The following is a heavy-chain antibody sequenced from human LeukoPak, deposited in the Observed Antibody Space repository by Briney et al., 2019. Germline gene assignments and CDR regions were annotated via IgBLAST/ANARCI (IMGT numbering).Heavy chain of an antibody. CDR1: GYSISSGYC. CDR3: ARSTGPSVVAAKAFFDY. V-gene: IGHV4-38-2*01. Sequence: PSETLSLTCAVSGYSISSGYCWGWIRQPPGKGLEWIGSIYHSGSTYYNPSLKSRVTISVDTSKNQFSLKLSSVTAADTAVYYCARSTGPSVVAAKAFFDYWGQGTLVTVSS. D-gene: IGHD2-15*01. J-gene: IGHJ4*02. CDR2: IYHSGST.